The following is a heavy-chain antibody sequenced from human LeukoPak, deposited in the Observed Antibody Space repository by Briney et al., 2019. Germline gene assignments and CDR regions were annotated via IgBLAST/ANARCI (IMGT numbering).Heavy chain of an antibody. CDR3: ARDPNYDSSGYYWYFDL. CDR1: GGSISGYY. D-gene: IGHD3-22*01. J-gene: IGHJ2*01. V-gene: IGHV4-4*07. Sequence: SETLSLTCTVSGGSISGYYWSWIRQPAGKGLEWIGRIYTSGSTNYNPSLKGRVTISVDKSKNQFSLKLSSVTAADTAVYYCARDPNYDSSGYYWYFDLWGRGTLVTVSS. CDR2: IYTSGST.